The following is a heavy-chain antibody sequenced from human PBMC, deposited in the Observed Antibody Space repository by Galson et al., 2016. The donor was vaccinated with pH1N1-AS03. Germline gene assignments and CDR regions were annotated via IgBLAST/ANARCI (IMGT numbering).Heavy chain of an antibody. D-gene: IGHD3-9*01. Sequence: SVKVSCKASGLTFSSYAISWVRQAPGQGLEWMEGVKGVFRTTNYAQKFQGRITITMDQSTGTAYMEVSSLRAEDTAVYYCATAGNYFDIRRFDYWGQGTPVTVFS. J-gene: IGHJ4*02. CDR1: GLTFSSYA. CDR3: ATAGNYFDIRRFDY. CDR2: VKGVFRTT. V-gene: IGHV1-69*05.